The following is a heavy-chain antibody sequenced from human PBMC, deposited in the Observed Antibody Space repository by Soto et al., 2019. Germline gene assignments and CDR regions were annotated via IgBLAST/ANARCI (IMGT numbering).Heavy chain of an antibody. CDR1: GFTFSNYA. V-gene: IGHV3-23*01. D-gene: IGHD2-21*01. CDR3: AKYWKDLGDSPPPFDY. J-gene: IGHJ4*02. CDR2: ISGGTNST. Sequence: PGGSLRLSCAASGFTFSNYAMSWVRQAPGKGLEWVSSISGGTNSTYYADSVKGRFAISRDNSKNTLFLQMNGLSAEDTAVYYCAKYWKDLGDSPPPFDYWAPGTLVTVSS.